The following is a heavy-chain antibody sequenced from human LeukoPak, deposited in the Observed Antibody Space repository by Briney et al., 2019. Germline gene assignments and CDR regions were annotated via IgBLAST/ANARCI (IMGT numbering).Heavy chain of an antibody. CDR2: VHLDGRT. Sequence: TSETLSLTCDVSGGSVTSTNWWTWFRQPPGKGLKWIGEVHLDGRTNYNPSLKSRLVMSADLPENHISLKLTSVTAADTAVYYCAREGGFYRPLDYSGQGTLVTVSS. CDR1: GGSVTSTNW. CDR3: AREGGFYRPLDY. D-gene: IGHD6-25*01. J-gene: IGHJ4*02. V-gene: IGHV4-4*02.